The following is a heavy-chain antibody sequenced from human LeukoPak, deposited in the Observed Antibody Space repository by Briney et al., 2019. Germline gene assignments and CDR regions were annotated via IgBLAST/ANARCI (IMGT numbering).Heavy chain of an antibody. D-gene: IGHD2-21*02. CDR1: GYSFSNFH. V-gene: IGHV1-8*01. Sequence: APVKLSCKASGYSFSNFHVNWVRQASGQGLEWVGWVSPKTGDRGYALKFQGRVTMTSDTSEATVYLEVHSLTSEDTAVYYCARTPPKGDIDTWGQGTMVTVSS. CDR2: VSPKTGDR. CDR3: ARTPPKGDIDT. J-gene: IGHJ5*02.